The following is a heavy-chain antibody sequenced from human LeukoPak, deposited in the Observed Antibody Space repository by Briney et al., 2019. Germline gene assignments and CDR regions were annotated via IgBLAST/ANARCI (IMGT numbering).Heavy chain of an antibody. J-gene: IGHJ5*02. Sequence: SETLSLTCAVYGGSFSGYYWSWIRQPPGKGLKWIGEINHRGSTNYNPSLKSRVTISVDTSKNQFSLKLSSVTAADTAVYYCARGLGNWFDPWGQGTLVTVSS. CDR1: GGSFSGYY. CDR2: INHRGST. CDR3: ARGLGNWFDP. V-gene: IGHV4-34*01.